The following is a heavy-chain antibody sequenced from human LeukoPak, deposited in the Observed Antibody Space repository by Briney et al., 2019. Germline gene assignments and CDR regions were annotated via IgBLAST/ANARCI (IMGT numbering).Heavy chain of an antibody. CDR1: GGSISSHY. Sequence: PSETLSLTCTVSGGSISSHYWSWIRQTPGKGLEWIGYIYYSGSTNYNPSLKSRVTISIDTSKNQFSLKLSSVTAADTAVYYCARKASHWFDLWGRGALVTVSS. CDR3: ARKASHWFDL. CDR2: IYYSGST. J-gene: IGHJ5*02. V-gene: IGHV4-59*08.